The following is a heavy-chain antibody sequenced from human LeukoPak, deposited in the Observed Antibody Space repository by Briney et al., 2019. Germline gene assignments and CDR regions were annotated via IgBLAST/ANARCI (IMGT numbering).Heavy chain of an antibody. CDR1: GGSISRYY. J-gene: IGHJ4*02. V-gene: IGHV4-59*01. CDR2: IYYSGST. D-gene: IGHD6-6*01. Sequence: KPSETLSLTCTVSGGSISRYYWSWIRQPPGKVLEWIGYIYYSGSTNYNRSLKSRVTISLDTSKNQFSLNLNSVTAADTAVYYCARYVYSSSPFDYWGQGTLVTVSS. CDR3: ARYVYSSSPFDY.